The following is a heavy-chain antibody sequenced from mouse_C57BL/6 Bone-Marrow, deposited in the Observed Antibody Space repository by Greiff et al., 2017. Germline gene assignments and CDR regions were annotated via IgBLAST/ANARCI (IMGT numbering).Heavy chain of an antibody. CDR1: GYTFTSYW. CDR2: IDPSDSST. V-gene: IGHV1-50*01. J-gene: IGHJ2*01. CDR3: AGGRY. Sequence: VQLQQPGAELVKPGASVKLSCKASGYTFTSYWMQWVKQRPGQGLEWIGEIDPSDSSTNYNQKFKGKATLTVDTSSSTAYMQLSSLTSEDSAVYYCAGGRYWGQGTTLTVSS.